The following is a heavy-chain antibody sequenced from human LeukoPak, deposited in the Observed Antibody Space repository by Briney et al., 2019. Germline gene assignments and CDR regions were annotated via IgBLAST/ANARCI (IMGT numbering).Heavy chain of an antibody. CDR2: ISYDGSNK. J-gene: IGHJ4*02. CDR3: ARDLNSGSHYDYVWGSYPPGSFDY. Sequence: GGSLRLSCAASGFTFSSYAMHWVRQAPGKGLEWVAVISYDGSNKYYADSVKGRFTISRDNSKNTLYLQMNSLRAEDTAVYYCARDLNSGSHYDYVWGSYPPGSFDYWGQGTLVTVSS. CDR1: GFTFSSYA. V-gene: IGHV3-30-3*01. D-gene: IGHD3-16*02.